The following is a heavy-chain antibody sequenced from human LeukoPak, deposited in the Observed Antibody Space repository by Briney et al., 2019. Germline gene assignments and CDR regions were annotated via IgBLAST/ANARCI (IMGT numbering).Heavy chain of an antibody. V-gene: IGHV3-30*04. D-gene: IGHD6-13*01. CDR1: GFPFISYA. CDR2: ISYDGSNK. CDR3: ARDPTSSSSWPYYFDY. J-gene: IGHJ4*02. Sequence: GRSLSLSCAASGFPFISYAMHWVRQAPGKGLERVAVISYDGSNKYYADSVKGRFTISRDNSKNTLYLQMNSLRAEDTAVYYCARDPTSSSSWPYYFDYWGQGTLVTVSS.